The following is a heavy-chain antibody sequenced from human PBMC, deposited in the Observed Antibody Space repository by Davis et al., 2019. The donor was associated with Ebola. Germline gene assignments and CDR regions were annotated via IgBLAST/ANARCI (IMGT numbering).Heavy chain of an antibody. J-gene: IGHJ4*02. D-gene: IGHD1-1*01. Sequence: GESLKISCAASEMKLSRYSMHWVRLPPGKGLEWVAGISHDGSWTFYADSVKGRFTISKDNSKNTLYLQMNSLSAEDTALYYCTTVSDTVATDYWGQGTPVTVSS. CDR3: TTVSDTVATDY. CDR2: ISHDGSWT. CDR1: EMKLSRYS. V-gene: IGHV3-30-3*01.